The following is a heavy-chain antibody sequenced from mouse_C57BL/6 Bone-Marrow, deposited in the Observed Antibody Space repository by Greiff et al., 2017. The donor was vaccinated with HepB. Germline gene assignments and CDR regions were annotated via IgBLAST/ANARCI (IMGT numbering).Heavy chain of an antibody. J-gene: IGHJ4*01. V-gene: IGHV14-1*01. Sequence: VQLQQSGAELVRPGASVKLSCTASGFNIKDYYMHWVKQRPEPGLEWIGRIDPEDGDTEYAPKFQGKATMTAEPPSNTAYLQLSSLTSEDTAVYYCTPYDGYYPRMDYWGQGTSGTVSS. CDR2: IDPEDGDT. D-gene: IGHD2-3*01. CDR1: GFNIKDYY. CDR3: TPYDGYYPRMDY.